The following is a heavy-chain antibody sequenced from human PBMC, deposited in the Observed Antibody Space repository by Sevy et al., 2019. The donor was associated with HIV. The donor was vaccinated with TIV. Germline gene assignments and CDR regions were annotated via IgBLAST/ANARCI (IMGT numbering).Heavy chain of an antibody. Sequence: GGSLRLSCAGSGFSFHAYWMHWVRQAPGKGLEWLANINQDGSTNYYADSVKGRFTISRDNAKNLVYLQMNSLRPEDTGLSYCARAIAAAAGFWGQGTLVTVSS. V-gene: IGHV3-7*01. J-gene: IGHJ4*02. CDR3: ARAIAAAAGF. CDR1: GFSFHAYW. D-gene: IGHD6-13*01. CDR2: INQDGSTN.